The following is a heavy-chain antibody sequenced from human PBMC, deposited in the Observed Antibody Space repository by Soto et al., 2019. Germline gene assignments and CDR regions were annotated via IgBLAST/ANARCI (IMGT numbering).Heavy chain of an antibody. CDR2: ISAYNGNT. CDR1: GYIFTSYG. CDR3: ARVVAVAGTGGDAFDI. J-gene: IGHJ3*02. V-gene: IGHV1-18*01. D-gene: IGHD6-19*01. Sequence: ASVKVSCKASGYIFTSYGISWVRQAPGQGLEWMGWISAYNGNTNYAQKLQGRVTMTTDTSTSTTYMELRSLRSDDTAVYYCARVVAVAGTGGDAFDIWGQGTMVTVSS.